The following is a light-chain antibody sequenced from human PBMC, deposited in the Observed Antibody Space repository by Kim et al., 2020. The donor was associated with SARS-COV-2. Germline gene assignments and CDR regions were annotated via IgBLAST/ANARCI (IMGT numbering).Light chain of an antibody. CDR1: ESIKSW. CDR2: EAT. CDR3: QQYDSHSHT. J-gene: IGKJ1*01. V-gene: IGKV1-5*01. Sequence: ASVGDRVTITCRASESIKSWLAWYQQKPGKGPKLLIYEATSLERGVPSRFSGSGSGTEFTLTISSLQPDDFATYYCQQYDSHSHTFGQGTKVDIK.